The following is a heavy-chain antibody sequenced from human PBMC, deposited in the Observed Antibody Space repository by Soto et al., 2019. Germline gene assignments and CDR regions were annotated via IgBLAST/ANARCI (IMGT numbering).Heavy chain of an antibody. V-gene: IGHV3-30-3*01. Sequence: QVQLVESGGGVVQPGRSLRLSCAASGFTFSSYAMHWVRQAPGKGLEWVAVISYDGSNKYYADSVKGRFTISRDNSKNTLYLQMNSLRAEDTAVYYCARGRGYSYGNFDYWGQGTLVTVSS. CDR1: GFTFSSYA. CDR3: ARGRGYSYGNFDY. CDR2: ISYDGSNK. J-gene: IGHJ4*02. D-gene: IGHD5-18*01.